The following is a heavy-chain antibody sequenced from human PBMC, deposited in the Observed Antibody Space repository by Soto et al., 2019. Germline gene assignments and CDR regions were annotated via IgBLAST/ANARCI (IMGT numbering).Heavy chain of an antibody. D-gene: IGHD6-13*01. CDR3: TTDPQQQLILYYYYNYMDV. Sequence: GGSLRLSCAASEFTFSNAWMSWVRQAPGKGLEWVGRIKSNTEGGTTDYAASVKGRFTISRDDSKNTLYLQMNSLKTEDTAVYYCTTDPQQQLILYYYYNYMDVWCKGTTVTVSS. CDR1: EFTFSNAW. J-gene: IGHJ6*03. CDR2: IKSNTEGGTT. V-gene: IGHV3-15*01.